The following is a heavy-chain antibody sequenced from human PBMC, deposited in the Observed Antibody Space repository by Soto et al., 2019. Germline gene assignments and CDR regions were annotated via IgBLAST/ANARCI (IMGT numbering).Heavy chain of an antibody. CDR2: ISGSGGST. D-gene: IGHD4-17*01. V-gene: IGHV3-23*01. J-gene: IGHJ4*02. Sequence: EVQLLESGGGLVQPGGSLRLSCAASGFTFSSYAMSWVRQAPGKGLEWVSAISGSGGSTYYADSVKGRFTISRDNSKNTRYLQMNSLRAEDTAVYYCAKGSNGDYEYSNFDYWGQGTLVTVSS. CDR3: AKGSNGDYEYSNFDY. CDR1: GFTFSSYA.